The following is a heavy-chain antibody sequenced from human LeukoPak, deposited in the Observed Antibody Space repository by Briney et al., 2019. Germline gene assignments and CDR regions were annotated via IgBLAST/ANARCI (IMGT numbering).Heavy chain of an antibody. Sequence: TSETLSLTCTVSADSLSSGGHYWAWIRQFPGKGLESIGFIHHSGRSRHNPFLKDRVAISVDASRKQFELKLSSVTAADTAMYYGARGGNRFGGFYFDYWGQGIQVIVSS. V-gene: IGHV4-31*03. D-gene: IGHD3-10*01. CDR3: ARGGNRFGGFYFDY. CDR1: ADSLSSGGHY. J-gene: IGHJ4*02. CDR2: IHHSGRS.